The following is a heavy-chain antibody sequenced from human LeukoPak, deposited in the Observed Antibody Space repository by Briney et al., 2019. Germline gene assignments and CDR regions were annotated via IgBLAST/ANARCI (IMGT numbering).Heavy chain of an antibody. V-gene: IGHV3-21*01. D-gene: IGHD1-26*01. Sequence: GGSLRLSCAASGFTFSSYSMNWVRQAPGKGLEWVSSISSSSRYTYYADSVKGRFTIPRDNAKNSLYLQMNSLRAEDTAVYYCATSYRVGATDYWGQGTLVTVSS. CDR3: ATSYRVGATDY. CDR2: ISSSSRYT. CDR1: GFTFSSYS. J-gene: IGHJ4*02.